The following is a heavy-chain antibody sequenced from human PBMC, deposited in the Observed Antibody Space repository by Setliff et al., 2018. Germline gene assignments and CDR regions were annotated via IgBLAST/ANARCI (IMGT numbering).Heavy chain of an antibody. Sequence: SETLSLTCTVSGGSISSYYWSWIRQPPWKGLEWIGYIYTSGSTKYNPSLKSRVTISVDTSKNQFSLRLRSVTAADTAFYFCARQPSSGAYYNPRPYYFDSWGQGTLVTVSS. V-gene: IGHV4-59*01. D-gene: IGHD3-10*01. CDR3: ARQPSSGAYYNPRPYYFDS. CDR1: GGSISSYY. J-gene: IGHJ4*02. CDR2: IYTSGST.